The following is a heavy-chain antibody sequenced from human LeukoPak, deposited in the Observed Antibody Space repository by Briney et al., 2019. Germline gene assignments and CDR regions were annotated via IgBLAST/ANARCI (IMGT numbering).Heavy chain of an antibody. V-gene: IGHV3-30*03. Sequence: GGSLRLSCAASGFTFSNYWMNWVRQAPGKGLEWVAVISYDGSHQYYADSVQGRFTISRDTPKNTLYLQMNSLRPEDTAIYYCARPPPASMIRGVIIPHFDTWGQGTLVTVSS. J-gene: IGHJ4*02. CDR2: ISYDGSHQ. CDR3: ARPPPASMIRGVIIPHFDT. D-gene: IGHD3-10*01. CDR1: GFTFSNYW.